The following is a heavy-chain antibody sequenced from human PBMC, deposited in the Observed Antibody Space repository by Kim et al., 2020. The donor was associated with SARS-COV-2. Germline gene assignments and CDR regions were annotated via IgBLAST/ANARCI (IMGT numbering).Heavy chain of an antibody. V-gene: IGHV3-9*01. D-gene: IGHD3-10*01. J-gene: IGHJ3*02. CDR3: AKDIKWGFRESHGDAFDN. Sequence: KGRFTISRDNAKNSLYLQMNSLRAEDTALYYCAKDIKWGFRESHGDAFDNWGQGTMVTVSS.